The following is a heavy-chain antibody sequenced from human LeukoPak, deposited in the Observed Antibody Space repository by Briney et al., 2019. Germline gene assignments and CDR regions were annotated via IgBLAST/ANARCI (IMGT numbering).Heavy chain of an antibody. J-gene: IGHJ6*02. CDR1: GFTFSSYA. CDR3: ARGPYYYDSSGYRYYYYYGMDV. Sequence: GGSLGLSCAASGFTFSSYAMHWVRQAPGKGLEWVAVISYDGSNKYYADSVKGRFTISRDNSKNTLYLQMNSLRAEDTAVYYCARGPYYYDSSGYRYYYYYGMDVWGQGTTVTVSS. D-gene: IGHD3-22*01. V-gene: IGHV3-30-3*01. CDR2: ISYDGSNK.